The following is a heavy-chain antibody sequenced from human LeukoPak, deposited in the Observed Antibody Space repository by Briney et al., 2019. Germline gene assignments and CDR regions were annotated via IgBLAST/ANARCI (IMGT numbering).Heavy chain of an antibody. Sequence: SETLSLTCTVSGGSISSYYWSWIRQPPGKGLEWIGYIQSSGSTNYNPSLKSRVTISVDTSKNQFSLKLTSVTAADTAAYYCARDVFGVTLGRFDPWGQGTLVTVSS. D-gene: IGHD3-3*01. V-gene: IGHV4-59*01. CDR2: IQSSGST. CDR3: ARDVFGVTLGRFDP. J-gene: IGHJ5*02. CDR1: GGSISSYY.